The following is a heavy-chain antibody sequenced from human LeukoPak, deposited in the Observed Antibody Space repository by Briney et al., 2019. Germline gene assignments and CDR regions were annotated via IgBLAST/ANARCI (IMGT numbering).Heavy chain of an antibody. CDR1: GFAFSSYG. V-gene: IGHV3-33*01. J-gene: IGHJ4*02. D-gene: IGHD6-13*01. Sequence: GGSLRLSCAASGFAFSSYGMHWVRQAPGKGLEGVAVIWYDGSNKYYADSVKGRFTISRDNSKDTLYLQMNSLRAEDTAVYYCARVGSAAGTDYWGQGTLVTVPS. CDR3: ARVGSAAGTDY. CDR2: IWYDGSNK.